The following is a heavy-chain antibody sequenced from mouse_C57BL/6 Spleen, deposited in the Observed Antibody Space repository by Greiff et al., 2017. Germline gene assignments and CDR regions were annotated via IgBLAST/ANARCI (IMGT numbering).Heavy chain of an antibody. D-gene: IGHD2-3*01. V-gene: IGHV1-26*01. CDR3: ARGNGYWGY. CDR2: INPNNGGT. CDR1: GYTFTDYY. Sequence: VQLQQSGPELVKPGASVKISCKASGYTFTDYYMNWVKQSHGKSLEWIGDINPNNGGTSYNQKFKGKATLTVDKSSSTAYMQLSSLTSEDSAVYYCARGNGYWGYWGQGTTLRVSS. J-gene: IGHJ2*01.